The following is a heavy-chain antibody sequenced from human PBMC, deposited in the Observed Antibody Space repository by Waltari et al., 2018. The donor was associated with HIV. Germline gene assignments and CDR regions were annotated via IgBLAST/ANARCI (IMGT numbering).Heavy chain of an antibody. V-gene: IGHV1-18*01. J-gene: IGHJ4*02. Sequence: QVQLVQSGPELKEAGASVTVSCKASGYSFTSYGITWVRQAPAGRLEWVGWISAENVKTEYAEKFKDRVILTADKYATTAYLEFRTLTFDDTAVYYCLRDGQYTNRNRVWIGTFFDYWGQGTLVTVSS. D-gene: IGHD1-1*01. CDR2: ISAENVKT. CDR3: LRDGQYTNRNRVWIGTFFDY. CDR1: GYSFTSYG.